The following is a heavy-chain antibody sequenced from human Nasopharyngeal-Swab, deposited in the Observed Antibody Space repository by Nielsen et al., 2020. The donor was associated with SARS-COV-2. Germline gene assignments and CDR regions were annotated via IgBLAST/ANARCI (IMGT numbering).Heavy chain of an antibody. D-gene: IGHD1-26*01. V-gene: IGHV3-73*01. Sequence: GGSLRPSFAASGFTFSGSAMHWVRQASGKGLEWVGRIRDKANSYATAYAASVKGRFTISRDDSRNTAYLQMNSLKTEDTAVYYCARVNPISGSYYDAIDIWGQGTMVTVSS. CDR1: GFTFSGSA. CDR2: IRDKANSYAT. CDR3: ARVNPISGSYYDAIDI. J-gene: IGHJ3*02.